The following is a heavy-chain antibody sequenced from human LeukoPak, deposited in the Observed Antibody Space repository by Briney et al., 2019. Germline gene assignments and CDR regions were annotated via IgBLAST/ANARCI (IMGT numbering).Heavy chain of an antibody. D-gene: IGHD2-15*01. Sequence: GGSLRLSCAASGFTFSSYEMNWVRQAPGKGLEWVSYISSSGSTIYYADSVKGRFTISRDNAKNSLYLQMNSLRAEDTALYYCAREYCGGGSCYFGDYFDYWGQGSLVTVTS. CDR3: AREYCGGGSCYFGDYFDY. CDR1: GFTFSSYE. J-gene: IGHJ4*02. V-gene: IGHV3-48*03. CDR2: ISSSGSTI.